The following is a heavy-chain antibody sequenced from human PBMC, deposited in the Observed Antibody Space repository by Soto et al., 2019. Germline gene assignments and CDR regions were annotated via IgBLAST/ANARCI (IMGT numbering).Heavy chain of an antibody. V-gene: IGHV1-69*13. D-gene: IGHD1-26*01. J-gene: IGHJ6*02. Sequence: ASVKVSCKASGGTFSSYAISWVRQAPGQGLEWMGGIIPIFGTANYAQKFQGRVTITADESTSTAYMELSSLRSEDTAVYYCARDRSEQGATSYYYGMDVWGQGTTVTVSS. CDR2: IIPIFGTA. CDR1: GGTFSSYA. CDR3: ARDRSEQGATSYYYGMDV.